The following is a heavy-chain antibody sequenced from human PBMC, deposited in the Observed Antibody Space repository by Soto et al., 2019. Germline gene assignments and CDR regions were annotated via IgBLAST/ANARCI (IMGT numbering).Heavy chain of an antibody. D-gene: IGHD3-22*01. V-gene: IGHV4-39*01. CDR2: IYYGGST. CDR3: ASQGTQKDYDSSGYYYRRRPFDF. Sequence: SETLSLTCTVSGGSISSSSYYWGWIRQPPGKGLEWIGSIYYGGSTYYNPSLKSRLTISVDTSKNQFSLKLNSVTAADTAAYYCASQGTQKDYDSSGYYYRRRPFDFWGQGTLVTVSS. J-gene: IGHJ4*02. CDR1: GGSISSSSYY.